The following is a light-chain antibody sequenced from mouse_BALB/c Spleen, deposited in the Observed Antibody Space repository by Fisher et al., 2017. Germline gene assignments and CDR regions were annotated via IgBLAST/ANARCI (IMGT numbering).Light chain of an antibody. CDR3: QQRSSYPLT. Sequence: IVITQTTAIMSASPGEKVTMTCSASSSVSYMYWYQQKPGSSPKPWIYATSNLASGVPARFSGSGAGISYSLTISRMEAEDAATYYCQQRSSYPLTFGAGTKLELK. CDR2: ATS. V-gene: IGKV4-55*01. J-gene: IGKJ5*01. CDR1: SSVSY.